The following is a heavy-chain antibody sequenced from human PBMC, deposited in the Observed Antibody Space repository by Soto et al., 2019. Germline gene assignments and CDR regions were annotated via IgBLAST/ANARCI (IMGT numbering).Heavy chain of an antibody. V-gene: IGHV4-31*03. CDR3: ASRYCSSTSCYGGWFDP. CDR2: IYYSGST. D-gene: IGHD2-2*01. CDR1: GGSISSGGYY. Sequence: QVQLQESGPGLVKPSQTLSLTCTVSGGSISSGGYYWSWIRQHPGKGLEWIGYIYYSGSTYYNPSLKSRVTISVDTSKNQFSLKLSSVTAADTAVYYCASRYCSSTSCYGGWFDPWCQGTLVTVSS. J-gene: IGHJ5*02.